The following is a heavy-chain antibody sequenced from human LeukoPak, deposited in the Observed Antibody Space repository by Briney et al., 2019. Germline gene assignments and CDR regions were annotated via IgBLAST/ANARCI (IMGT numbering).Heavy chain of an antibody. V-gene: IGHV1-18*01. Sequence: ASVKVSCKASGYTFTSYGISWVRQAPGQGLEWMGWISAYNGNTNYAQKLQGRVTMTTDTSTSTAYMELRSLRSDDTAVYYCARERGDYYGSGSYAGRLDYWGQGTLVTVSS. CDR2: ISAYNGNT. CDR3: ARERGDYYGSGSYAGRLDY. CDR1: GYTFTSYG. J-gene: IGHJ4*02. D-gene: IGHD3-10*01.